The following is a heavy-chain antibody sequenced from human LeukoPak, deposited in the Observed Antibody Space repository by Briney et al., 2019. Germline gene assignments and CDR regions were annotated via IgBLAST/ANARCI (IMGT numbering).Heavy chain of an antibody. CDR3: ARLLYNYGLTDVFDI. V-gene: IGHV6-1*01. CDR2: TYYRSKWNY. Sequence: SQTLSLTCAISGDSVSSKSVAWNWIRQSPSRGLEWLGRTYYRSKWNYNYALSVKSRVTINPDTSKNQFSLHLNSVTPEDTAVYYGARLLYNYGLTDVFDIWGQGTMVTVSS. CDR1: GDSVSSKSVA. D-gene: IGHD5-18*01. J-gene: IGHJ3*02.